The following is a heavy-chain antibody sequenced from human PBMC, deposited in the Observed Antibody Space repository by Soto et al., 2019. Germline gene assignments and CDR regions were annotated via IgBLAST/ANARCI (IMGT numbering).Heavy chain of an antibody. CDR3: ARDGYSSSYAV. V-gene: IGHV4-34*01. Sequence: QVQLQQWGAGLLKPSETLSLTCAVYGGSFSGYYWSWIRQPPGKGLEWIGEINHSGSTNYNPSLKSRVTISVDTSKNQFSLKLSSVSAADTAVYYCARDGYSSSYAVWGNGTTVTVSS. D-gene: IGHD6-13*01. CDR1: GGSFSGYY. CDR2: INHSGST. J-gene: IGHJ6*04.